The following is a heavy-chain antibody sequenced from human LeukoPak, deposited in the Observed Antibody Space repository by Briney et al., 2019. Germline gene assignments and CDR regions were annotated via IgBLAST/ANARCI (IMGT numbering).Heavy chain of an antibody. CDR1: GFTFGDYA. Sequence: GGSLRLSCTASGFTFGDYAMSWFRQAPGKGLEWVGFIRSKAYGGTTEYAASVKGRSTISRDDSKSIAYLQMNSLKTEDTAVYYCTLESLYYYYGMDVWGQGTTVTVSS. CDR3: TLESLYYYYGMDV. D-gene: IGHD1-1*01. CDR2: IRSKAYGGTT. V-gene: IGHV3-49*03. J-gene: IGHJ6*02.